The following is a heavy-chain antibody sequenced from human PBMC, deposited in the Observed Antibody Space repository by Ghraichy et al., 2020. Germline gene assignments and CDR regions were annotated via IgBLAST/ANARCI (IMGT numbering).Heavy chain of an antibody. CDR1: GGSFSGYY. Sequence: SETLSLTCAVYGGSFSGYYWNWIRQSPGKGLEWIGEINHSGSTNYSPSLKSRITISEDTSKNQFSLKLSSVTAADTAVYYCARDRRRSAFDVWGQGTMVTVSS. J-gene: IGHJ3*01. CDR3: ARDRRRSAFDV. V-gene: IGHV4-34*01. CDR2: INHSGST.